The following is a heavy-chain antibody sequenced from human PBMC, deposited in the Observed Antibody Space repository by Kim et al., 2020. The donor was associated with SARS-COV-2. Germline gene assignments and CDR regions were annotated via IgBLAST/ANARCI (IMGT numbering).Heavy chain of an antibody. CDR3: ARAPTGYSSSLHPFDP. CDR2: IIPIFGTA. Sequence: SVKVSCKASGGTFSSYAISWVRQAPGQGLEWMGGIIPIFGTANYAQKFQGRVTITADESTSTAYMELSSLRSEDTAVYYCARAPTGYSSSLHPFDPWGQGNLVTGSS. D-gene: IGHD6-6*01. CDR1: GGTFSSYA. V-gene: IGHV1-69*13. J-gene: IGHJ5*02.